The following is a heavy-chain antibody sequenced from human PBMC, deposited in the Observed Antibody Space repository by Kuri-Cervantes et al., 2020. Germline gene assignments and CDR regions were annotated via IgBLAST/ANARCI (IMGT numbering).Heavy chain of an antibody. D-gene: IGHD4-17*01. Sequence: SETLSLTCTVSGGSISSSSYYWGWIRQPPGKGLEWIGYIYHSGSTYYNPSLKSRVTISVDRSKNQFSLKLSSVTAADTAVYYCAVTVTTYYYGMDVWGQGTTVTVSS. CDR3: AVTVTTYYYGMDV. J-gene: IGHJ6*02. V-gene: IGHV4-30-2*01. CDR1: GGSISSSSYY. CDR2: IYHSGST.